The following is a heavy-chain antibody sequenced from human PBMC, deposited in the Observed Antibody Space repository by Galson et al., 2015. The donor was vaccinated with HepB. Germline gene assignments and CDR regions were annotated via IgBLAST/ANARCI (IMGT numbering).Heavy chain of an antibody. D-gene: IGHD4-17*01. CDR3: ASAHDSGDYLGDY. CDR2: IYYSGTT. J-gene: IGHJ4*02. V-gene: IGHV4-61*08. Sequence: ETLSLTCTVSGGSVRSGGSYWSWIRQPPGKGLEWIGYIYYSGTTNYNPSLKSRVSMTVDTSKNQFSLKLRSVTAADTAVYYCASAHDSGDYLGDYWGPGTLVTGSP. CDR1: GGSVRSGGSY.